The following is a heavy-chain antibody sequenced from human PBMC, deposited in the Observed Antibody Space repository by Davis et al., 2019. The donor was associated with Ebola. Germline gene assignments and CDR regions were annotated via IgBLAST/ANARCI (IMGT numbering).Heavy chain of an antibody. J-gene: IGHJ4*02. CDR2: IIPMLGIP. CDR3: ARDLGTAMATE. D-gene: IGHD5-18*01. CDR1: RSTFSPYA. Sequence: AASVKVSCKASRSTFSPYALDWVRQAPGQGLEWMGRIIPMLGIPNYAQRFQGRVTITADKSTSTAYMELSSLRSEDTAMYYCARDLGTAMATEWGQGTLVTVSS. V-gene: IGHV1-69*04.